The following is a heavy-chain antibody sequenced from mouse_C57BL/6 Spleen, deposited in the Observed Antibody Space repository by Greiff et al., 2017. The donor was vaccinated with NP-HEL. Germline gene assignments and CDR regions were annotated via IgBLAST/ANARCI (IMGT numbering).Heavy chain of an antibody. CDR3: ARDGDYDGGMDY. V-gene: IGHV5-16*01. Sequence: EVKLMESEGGLVQPGSSMKLSCTASGFTFSDYYMAWVRQVPEKGLEWVANINYDGSSTYYLDSLKSRFIISRDNAKNILYLQMSSLKSEDTATYYCARDGDYDGGMDYWGQGTSVTVSS. D-gene: IGHD2-4*01. CDR2: INYDGSST. J-gene: IGHJ4*01. CDR1: GFTFSDYY.